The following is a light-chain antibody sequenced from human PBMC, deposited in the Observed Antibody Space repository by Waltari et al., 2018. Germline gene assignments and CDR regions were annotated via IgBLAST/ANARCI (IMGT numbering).Light chain of an antibody. V-gene: IGKV4-1*01. CDR1: QSLLYTSNNKNY. Sequence: DVVMTQSPDSLAVSLGERATINCKSSQSLLYTSNNKNYLPWYQQKPGQPPKRLIYWASIRESGVPDRFSGSGSGTDFTLTISGLQAEDVASYFCLQYLHTPRTFGQGTKVEIK. CDR2: WAS. CDR3: LQYLHTPRT. J-gene: IGKJ1*01.